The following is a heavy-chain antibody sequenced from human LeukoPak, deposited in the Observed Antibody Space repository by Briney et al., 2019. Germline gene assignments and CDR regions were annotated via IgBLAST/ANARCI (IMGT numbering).Heavy chain of an antibody. Sequence: SETLSLTCTVSGGSISSSSYYWGWIRQPPGKGLEWIGSIYYSESTYYNPSLKSRVTISVDTSKNQFSLKLSSVTAADTAVYYCARFLSTGTEDEWFDPWGQGTLVTVSS. J-gene: IGHJ5*02. CDR2: IYYSEST. CDR3: ARFLSTGTEDEWFDP. D-gene: IGHD1-1*01. CDR1: GGSISSSSYY. V-gene: IGHV4-39*01.